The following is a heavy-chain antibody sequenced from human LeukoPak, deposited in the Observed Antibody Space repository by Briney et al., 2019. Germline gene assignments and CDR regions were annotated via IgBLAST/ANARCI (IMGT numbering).Heavy chain of an antibody. CDR3: ARVVRAGSVDGYCSGGSCYSFSFDY. CDR2: INPNSGGT. J-gene: IGHJ4*02. CDR1: GYTFTGYY. V-gene: IGHV1-2*02. D-gene: IGHD2-15*01. Sequence: GASVKVSCKASGYTFTGYYMHWVRQAPGQGLEWMGWINPNSGGTNYAQKFQGRVTMTRDTSISTAYMELSRLRSDDTAVYYCARVVRAGSVDGYCSGGSCYSFSFDYWGQGTLVTVSS.